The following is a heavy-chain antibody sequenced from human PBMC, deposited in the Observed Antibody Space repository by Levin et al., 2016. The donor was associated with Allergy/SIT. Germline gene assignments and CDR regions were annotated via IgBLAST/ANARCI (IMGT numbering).Heavy chain of an antibody. CDR1: GYTFTGYY. J-gene: IGHJ6*02. Sequence: ASVKVSCKASGYTFTGYYMHWVRQAPGQGLEWMGWINPNSGGTNYAQKFQGRVTMTRDTSISTAYMELSRLRSDDTAVYYCARAVARIQLWLTSYYYGMDVWGQGTTVTVSS. CDR3: ARAVARIQLWLTSYYYGMDV. D-gene: IGHD5-18*01. CDR2: INPNSGGT. V-gene: IGHV1-2*02.